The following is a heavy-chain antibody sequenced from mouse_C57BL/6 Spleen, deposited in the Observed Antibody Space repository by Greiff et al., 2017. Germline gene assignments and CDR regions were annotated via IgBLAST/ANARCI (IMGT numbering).Heavy chain of an antibody. D-gene: IGHD3-2*02. CDR3: ARWGAQATWFAY. CDR2: IYPGDGDT. V-gene: IGHV1-82*01. Sequence: VQLQQSGPELVKPGASVKISCKASGYAFRSSWMNWVKQRPGKGLEWIGRIYPGDGDTNYNGKFKGKATLTADKSSSTAYMQLSSLTSEDSAFYFCARWGAQATWFAYWGQGTLVTVSA. CDR1: GYAFRSSW. J-gene: IGHJ3*01.